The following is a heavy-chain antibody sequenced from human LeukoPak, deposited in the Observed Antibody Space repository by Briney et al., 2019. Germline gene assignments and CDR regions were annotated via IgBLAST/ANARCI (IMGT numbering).Heavy chain of an antibody. CDR1: GYTFTSYY. J-gene: IGHJ4*02. CDR3: ASSIAAAGTGFDY. CDR2: INPSGGST. V-gene: IGHV1-46*03. Sequence: VSVKVSCKASGYTFTSYYMHWVRQAPGQGLEWMGIINPSGGSTSYAQKFQGRVTMTRDTSTSTVYMELSSLRSEDTAVYYCASSIAAAGTGFDYWGQGTLVTVSS. D-gene: IGHD6-13*01.